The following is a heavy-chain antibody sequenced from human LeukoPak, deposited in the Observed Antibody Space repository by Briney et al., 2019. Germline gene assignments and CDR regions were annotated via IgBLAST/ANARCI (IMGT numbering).Heavy chain of an antibody. CDR1: GGTFSSYA. Sequence: SVKVSCKASGGTFSSYAISWVRQAPGQGLEWMGGIIPIFGTANYAQKFQGRVTITADESTSTAYMELSSLRSEDTAVYYCAREETGTGGSWFDPWGQGTLVTVSS. J-gene: IGHJ5*02. V-gene: IGHV1-69*13. D-gene: IGHD1/OR15-1a*01. CDR2: IIPIFGTA. CDR3: AREETGTGGSWFDP.